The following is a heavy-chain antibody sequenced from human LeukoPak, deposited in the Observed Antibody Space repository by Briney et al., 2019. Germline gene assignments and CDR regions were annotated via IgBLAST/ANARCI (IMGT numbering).Heavy chain of an antibody. CDR1: GFTFDDYA. Sequence: GGSLRLSCAASGFTFDDYAMHWVRQAPGKGLEWVSGISWNSGSIGYADSEKGRFTISRDNAKNSLYLQMNSLRAEDTALYYCAKDTGYYYDSSGYYSDWGQGTLVTVSS. CDR3: AKDTGYYYDSSGYYSD. CDR2: ISWNSGSI. J-gene: IGHJ4*02. D-gene: IGHD3-22*01. V-gene: IGHV3-9*01.